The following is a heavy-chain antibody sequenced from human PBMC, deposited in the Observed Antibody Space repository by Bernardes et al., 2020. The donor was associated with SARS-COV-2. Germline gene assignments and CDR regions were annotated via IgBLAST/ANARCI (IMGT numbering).Heavy chain of an antibody. CDR2: INSDGSST. CDR1: GFTFSSYW. V-gene: IGHV3-74*01. J-gene: IGHJ4*02. Sequence: GSLSLSCAASGFTFSSYWMHWVRQAPGKGLVWVSRINSDGSSTSYADSVKGRFTISRDNAKNTLYLQMNSLRAEDTAVYYCAREGATVTPQFDYWGQGTLVTVSS. CDR3: AREGATVTPQFDY. D-gene: IGHD4-17*01.